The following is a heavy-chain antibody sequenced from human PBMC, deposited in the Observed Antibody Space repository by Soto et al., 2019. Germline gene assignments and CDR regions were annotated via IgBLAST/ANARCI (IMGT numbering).Heavy chain of an antibody. Sequence: QVQLVESGGGVVQPGRSLRLSCAASGFTFSSYAMHWVRQAPGKGLEWVAVISYDGSNKYYADSVKGRFTISRDNSKNTLYLQMNSLRAEDTAVYYCAREWGIAARKRYYGMDVWGQGTTVTVSS. D-gene: IGHD6-6*01. CDR2: ISYDGSNK. V-gene: IGHV3-30-3*01. CDR3: AREWGIAARKRYYGMDV. CDR1: GFTFSSYA. J-gene: IGHJ6*02.